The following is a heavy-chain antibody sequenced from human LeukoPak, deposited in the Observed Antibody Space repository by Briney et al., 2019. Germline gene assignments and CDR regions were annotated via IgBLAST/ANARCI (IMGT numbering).Heavy chain of an antibody. CDR2: ISSSGSTI. CDR3: ARSNYYDSSGHLTQYFQH. D-gene: IGHD3-22*01. V-gene: IGHV3-48*03. J-gene: IGHJ1*01. CDR1: GFTFSSYE. Sequence: GGSLRLSCAASGFTFSSYEMNWVRQAPGKGLEGVSYISSSGSTIYYADSVKGRFTISRDKAKDSLYLQMNSLRAEDTAVYYCARSNYYDSSGHLTQYFQHWGQGTLVTVSS.